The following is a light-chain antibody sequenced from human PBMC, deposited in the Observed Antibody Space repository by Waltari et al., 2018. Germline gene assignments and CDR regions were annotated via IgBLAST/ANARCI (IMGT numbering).Light chain of an antibody. CDR1: QSVSRY. Sequence: EIVLTQSPGTLSLSPGERATLSCLASQSVSRYLAWYQQKPGQAPMLLIYEASRRATGIPDRFSGSGSGTDFTLTISRLEPEDFAVYYCQKYGTLPATFGQGTKVEIK. J-gene: IGKJ1*01. CDR2: EAS. CDR3: QKYGTLPAT. V-gene: IGKV3-20*01.